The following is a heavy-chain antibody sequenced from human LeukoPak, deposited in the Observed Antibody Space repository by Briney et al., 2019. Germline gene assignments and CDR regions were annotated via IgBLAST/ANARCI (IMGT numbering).Heavy chain of an antibody. CDR2: ISSSSSYI. J-gene: IGHJ5*02. V-gene: IGHV3-21*01. Sequence: PGGSLRLSCAASGFTFSSYSMNWVRQAPGKGLEWVSSISSSSSYIYYADSVKGRFTISRDNAKNSLYLQMNSLRAEDTAVYYCARVDNMVRGVIGFDPWGQGTLVTVSS. D-gene: IGHD3-10*01. CDR1: GFTFSSYS. CDR3: ARVDNMVRGVIGFDP.